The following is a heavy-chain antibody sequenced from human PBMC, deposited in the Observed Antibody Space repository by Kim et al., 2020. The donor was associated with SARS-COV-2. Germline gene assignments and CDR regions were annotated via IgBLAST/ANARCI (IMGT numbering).Heavy chain of an antibody. CDR2: ISSSGTTI. CDR1: GFTFSDYY. J-gene: IGHJ4*02. CDR3: ARDLHSSGGKFSQFDY. Sequence: GGSLRLYCAASGFTFSDYYMNWIRQAPGKGLEWVAYISSSGTTIYYADSVKGRFTISRDNGKNSVYLQMNSLRAEDTAMYYCARDLHSSGGKFSQFDYWGQGALATVSS. D-gene: IGHD6-19*01. V-gene: IGHV3-11*01.